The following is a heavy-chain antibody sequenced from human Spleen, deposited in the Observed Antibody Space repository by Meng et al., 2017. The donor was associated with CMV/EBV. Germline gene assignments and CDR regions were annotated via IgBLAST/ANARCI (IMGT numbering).Heavy chain of an antibody. J-gene: IGHJ4*02. CDR1: GWSFSGYY. CDR2: INHSGST. CDR3: ARGHPRYYYDSSGYYYIDY. D-gene: IGHD3-22*01. V-gene: IGHV4-34*01. Sequence: QVELRQWGPGLLKPAVTLSLTCAVYGWSFSGYYWSWIRQPPGKGLEWIGEINHSGSTNYNPSLKSRVTISVDTSKNQFSLKLSSVTAADTAVYYCARGHPRYYYDSSGYYYIDYWGQGTLVTVSS.